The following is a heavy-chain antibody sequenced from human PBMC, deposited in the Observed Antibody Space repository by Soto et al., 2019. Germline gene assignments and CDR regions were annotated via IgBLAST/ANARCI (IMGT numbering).Heavy chain of an antibody. CDR2: ISYDGSNK. CDR1: GFTFSSYG. V-gene: IGHV3-30*18. Sequence: QVQLVESGGGVVQPGRSLRLSCAASGFTFSSYGMHWVRQAPGKGLEWVAVISYDGSNKYYADSVKGRFTISRDNSKNTLYLPMNSLRAEDTAVYYCAKGGAGENWFDPWGQGTLVTVYS. CDR3: AKGGAGENWFDP. J-gene: IGHJ5*02. D-gene: IGHD3-16*01.